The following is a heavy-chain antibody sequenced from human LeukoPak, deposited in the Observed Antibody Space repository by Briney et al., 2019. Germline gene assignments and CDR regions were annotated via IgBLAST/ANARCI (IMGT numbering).Heavy chain of an antibody. D-gene: IGHD3-3*01. CDR2: ISSSSSYI. J-gene: IGHJ4*02. V-gene: IGHV3-21*01. CDR3: ARGRAYYDFWSGYSGTPDCLDY. CDR1: GFTFSSYS. Sequence: TPGGSLRLSCAASGFTFSSYSMNWVRQAPGKGLEWVSSISSSSSYIYYADSLKGRFTISRDNAKNSLYLQMNSLRAEDTAVYYCARGRAYYDFWSGYSGTPDCLDYWGQGTLVTVSS.